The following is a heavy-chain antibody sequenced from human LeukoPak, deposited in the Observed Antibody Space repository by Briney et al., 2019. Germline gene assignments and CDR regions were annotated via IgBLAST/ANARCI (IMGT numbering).Heavy chain of an antibody. CDR1: GGSITSYY. J-gene: IGHJ3*02. D-gene: IGHD3-3*01. CDR2: NYNSGSN. Sequence: SQTLSLTCAVSGGSITSYYGSWIRHTPGQGLECIGYNYNSGSNNYNPSPKSRVTISVHTYNNQLSMKLSSVTAADTAVYYCARKRTTLRFLQWDLDAFDIWGQGTMVTVSS. CDR3: ARKRTTLRFLQWDLDAFDI. V-gene: IGHV4-59*08.